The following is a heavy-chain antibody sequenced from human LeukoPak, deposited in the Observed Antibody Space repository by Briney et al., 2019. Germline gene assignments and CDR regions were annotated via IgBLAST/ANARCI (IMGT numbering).Heavy chain of an antibody. Sequence: PGGSLRLSCAASGFTVSSNYMSWVRQAPGKGLEWVSVIYSGGSTYYADSVKGRFTISRDNSKNTLYLQMNSLRAEDTAVYCCARASTRKPFDYYDSSGYYRNWGQGTLVTVSS. CDR2: IYSGGST. V-gene: IGHV3-66*02. CDR3: ARASTRKPFDYYDSSGYYRN. D-gene: IGHD3-22*01. CDR1: GFTVSSNY. J-gene: IGHJ4*02.